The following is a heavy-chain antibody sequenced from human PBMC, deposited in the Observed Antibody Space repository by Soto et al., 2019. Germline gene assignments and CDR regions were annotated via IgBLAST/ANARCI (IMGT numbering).Heavy chain of an antibody. CDR3: ARARRDIVVVPAAILFDY. CDR2: IKQDGSEK. V-gene: IGHV3-7*05. CDR1: GFTFSSYW. D-gene: IGHD2-2*01. J-gene: IGHJ4*02. Sequence: EVQLVECGGGLVQPGGSLRLSCAASGFTFSSYWMSWVRQAPGKGLEWVANIKQDGSEKYYVDSVKGRFTISRDNAKNSLYLQMNSLRAEDTAVYYCARARRDIVVVPAAILFDYWGQGTLVTVSS.